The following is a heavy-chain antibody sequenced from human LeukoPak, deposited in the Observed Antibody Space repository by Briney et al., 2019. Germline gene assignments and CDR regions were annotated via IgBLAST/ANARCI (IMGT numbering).Heavy chain of an antibody. D-gene: IGHD2-8*01. Sequence: GGSLRLSCAASGFTFSSYSMNWVRQAPGKGLEWVSAISGSGGSTYYADSVKGRFTISRDNSKNTLYLQMNSLRAEDTAVYYCAKDREEWSDGDVFIGYWGQRTLVTVSS. J-gene: IGHJ4*02. CDR2: ISGSGGST. CDR1: GFTFSSYS. V-gene: IGHV3-23*01. CDR3: AKDREEWSDGDVFIGY.